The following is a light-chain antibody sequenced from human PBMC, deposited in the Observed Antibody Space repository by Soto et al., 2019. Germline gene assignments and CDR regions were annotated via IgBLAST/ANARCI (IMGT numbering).Light chain of an antibody. CDR3: QQYNNWPRT. Sequence: EIVMTQSPATLSVSPGERATLSCRASQSVSSNLAWYQQKPGQAPRLLIYGASTRATGIPARFSGSGSGTAVTLTISSLLSEDFAVDYCQQYNNWPRTFGQGTKVEIK. V-gene: IGKV3-15*01. CDR1: QSVSSN. CDR2: GAS. J-gene: IGKJ1*01.